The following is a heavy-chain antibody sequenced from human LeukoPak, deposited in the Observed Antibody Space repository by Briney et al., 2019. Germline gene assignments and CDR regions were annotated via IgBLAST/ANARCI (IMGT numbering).Heavy chain of an antibody. CDR1: GLTVSSNY. J-gene: IGHJ5*02. CDR2: FYSGGST. D-gene: IGHD3-10*01. V-gene: IGHV3-53*01. Sequence: PGGSLRLSCAASGLTVSSNYMSWGRQAPGKGLEWVSVFYSGGSTYYADSVKGRFTISRDNSKNTMYLHMNNLRVEDTAVYYCARLTGPIGPWGQGTLVTVSS. CDR3: ARLTGPIGP.